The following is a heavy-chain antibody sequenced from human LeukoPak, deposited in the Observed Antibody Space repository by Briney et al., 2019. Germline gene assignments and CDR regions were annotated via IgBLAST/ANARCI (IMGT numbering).Heavy chain of an antibody. Sequence: SETLSLTCPVSGGSITSSSYYWGWIRQPPGKGLEWIGSIYYSGSTYYNPSLKSRVTISVDTSKNQFSLKLSSVTAADTAVYYCARVERLPTYFDYWGQGTLVTVSS. J-gene: IGHJ4*02. CDR1: GGSITSSSYY. CDR3: ARVERLPTYFDY. CDR2: IYYSGST. D-gene: IGHD1-1*01. V-gene: IGHV4-39*07.